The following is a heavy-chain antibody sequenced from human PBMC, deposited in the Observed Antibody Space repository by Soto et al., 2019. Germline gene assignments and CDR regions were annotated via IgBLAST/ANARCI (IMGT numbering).Heavy chain of an antibody. CDR3: AKLSARDYGDQIDS. V-gene: IGHV3-23*01. D-gene: IGHD4-17*01. CDR1: RFTFSTYA. J-gene: IGHJ4*02. CDR2: ISISGGST. Sequence: GGSLRLSCAASRFTFSTYAMSWVRQAPGRGLEWVSSISISGGSTYYADSGKGRFTISRDNSKNTRYLQMNSLRAEDTAVYYCAKLSARDYGDQIDSWGQGTLVTVSS.